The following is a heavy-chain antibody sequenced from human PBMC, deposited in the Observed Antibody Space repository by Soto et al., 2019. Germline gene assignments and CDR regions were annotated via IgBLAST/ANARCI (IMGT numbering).Heavy chain of an antibody. CDR3: ARESDYCSSTSCTNWFDP. Sequence: PSETLSLTCAVSGGSISSGGYSWSWIRQPPGKGLEWIGYIYHSGSTYYNPSLKSRVTISVDRSKNQFSLKLRSVTAADTAVYYCARESDYCSSTSCTNWFDPWGQGTLVTVSS. CDR1: GGSISSGGYS. V-gene: IGHV4-30-2*01. D-gene: IGHD2-2*01. CDR2: IYHSGST. J-gene: IGHJ5*02.